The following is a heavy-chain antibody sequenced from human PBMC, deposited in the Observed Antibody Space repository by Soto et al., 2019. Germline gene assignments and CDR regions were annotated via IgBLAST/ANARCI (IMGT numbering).Heavy chain of an antibody. Sequence: ASVKVSCKASGYTFTSYGISWVRQAPGQGLEWMGWISAYNGNTNYAQKLQGRVTMTTDTSTSTAYMELRSLRSDDTAVYYCAREWGNYDFWSGYSYWFDPWGQGTLVTVSS. CDR2: ISAYNGNT. CDR3: AREWGNYDFWSGYSYWFDP. CDR1: GYTFTSYG. V-gene: IGHV1-18*01. D-gene: IGHD3-3*01. J-gene: IGHJ5*02.